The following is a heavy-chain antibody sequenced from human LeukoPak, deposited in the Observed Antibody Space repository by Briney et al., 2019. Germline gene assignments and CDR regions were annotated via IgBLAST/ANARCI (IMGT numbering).Heavy chain of an antibody. CDR1: GFTFSSYS. CDR2: IKEDGNDK. CDR3: ARANVPIASPRHNDY. J-gene: IGHJ4*02. D-gene: IGHD6-6*01. V-gene: IGHV3-7*01. Sequence: PGGSLRLSCAASGFTFSSYSMNWVRQAPGKGLEWVANIKEDGNDKYYVDSVEGRFTISRDNAKNSLYLQMNSLRAEDTAVYYCARANVPIASPRHNDYWGQGTLVTVSS.